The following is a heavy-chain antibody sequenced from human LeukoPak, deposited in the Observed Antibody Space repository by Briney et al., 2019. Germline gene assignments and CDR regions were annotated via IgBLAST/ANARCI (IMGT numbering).Heavy chain of an antibody. J-gene: IGHJ5*02. V-gene: IGHV3-74*01. D-gene: IGHD2-21*01. Sequence: GGSLRLSCAASGFTFSSYWMHRVRQAPGKGLMWVSRIKSDGSSTSYADSVKGRFTISRDNAKNTLYLQMDSLRAEDTAVYYCARDPGGGGAKGHNWFDPWGQGTLVTVSS. CDR3: ARDPGGGGAKGHNWFDP. CDR2: IKSDGSST. CDR1: GFTFSSYW.